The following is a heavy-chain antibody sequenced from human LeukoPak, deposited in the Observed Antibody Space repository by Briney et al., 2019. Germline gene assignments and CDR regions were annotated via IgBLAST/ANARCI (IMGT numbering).Heavy chain of an antibody. CDR1: GGSISSGGYY. CDR3: ARAFDYGGNPPLDY. CDR2: IYYSGST. Sequence: PSETLSLTCTVSGGSISSGGYYWSWTRQQPGKGLEWIGHIYYSGSTYYNPSLKSRLTISVDTSKNQFSLKLSSVTAADTAVYYCARAFDYGGNPPLDYWGQGTLVTVSS. V-gene: IGHV4-31*03. J-gene: IGHJ4*02. D-gene: IGHD4-23*01.